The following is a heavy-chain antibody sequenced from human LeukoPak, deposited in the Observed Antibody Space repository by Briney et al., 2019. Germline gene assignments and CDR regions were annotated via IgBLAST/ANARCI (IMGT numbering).Heavy chain of an antibody. CDR3: ARGEILRYFDWLLLDY. CDR2: ISTYNGNT. CDR1: GNTFTSDG. J-gene: IGHJ4*02. V-gene: IGHV1-18*01. D-gene: IGHD3-9*01. Sequence: ASQKFAWAASGNTFTSDGISWALHAPGQGLELMGWISTYNGNTNYAQKLQGRVTMTTDTSTSTAYMELRSLRSDDTAVYYCARGEILRYFDWLLLDYWGQGTLVTVSS.